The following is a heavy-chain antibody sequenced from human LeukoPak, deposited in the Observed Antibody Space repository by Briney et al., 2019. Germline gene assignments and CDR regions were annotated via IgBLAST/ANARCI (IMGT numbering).Heavy chain of an antibody. CDR1: GFTFSSYW. CDR2: IKEDGSET. Sequence: GGSLRLSCVASGFTFSSYWLTWVRQSPGKGLEWVANIKEDGSETYYADSVKGRFTISRDNAKNSLYLQMNSLRAEDTAVYYCAKYRLVWLPAPVFDYWGQGILVTVSS. V-gene: IGHV3-7*01. D-gene: IGHD5-24*01. J-gene: IGHJ4*02. CDR3: AKYRLVWLPAPVFDY.